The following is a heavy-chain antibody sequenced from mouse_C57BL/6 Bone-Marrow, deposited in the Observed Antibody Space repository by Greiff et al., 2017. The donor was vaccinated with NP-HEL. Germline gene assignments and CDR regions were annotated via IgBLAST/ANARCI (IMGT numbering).Heavy chain of an antibody. D-gene: IGHD1-1*01. Sequence: EVKLVESGGDLVKPGGSLKLSCAASGFTFSSYGMSWVRQTPDKRLEWVATISSGGSYTYYPDSVKGRFTISRDNAKNTLYLQMSSLKSEDTAMYYCARTIDYYGRVGFAYWGQGTLVTVSA. J-gene: IGHJ3*01. V-gene: IGHV5-6*01. CDR3: ARTIDYYGRVGFAY. CDR2: ISSGGSYT. CDR1: GFTFSSYG.